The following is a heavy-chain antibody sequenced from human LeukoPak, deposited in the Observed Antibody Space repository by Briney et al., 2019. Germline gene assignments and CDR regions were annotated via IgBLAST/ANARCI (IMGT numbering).Heavy chain of an antibody. CDR1: GYTLTELS. J-gene: IGHJ4*02. Sequence: ASVKVSCTVSGYTLTELSMHWVRQAPGKGLEWMGGFDPEDGETIYAQKFQGRVTMTEDTSTDTAYMELSSLRSEDTAVYYCATDHSSGYLFDYWGQGTLVTVSS. CDR3: ATDHSSGYLFDY. CDR2: FDPEDGET. V-gene: IGHV1-24*01. D-gene: IGHD3-22*01.